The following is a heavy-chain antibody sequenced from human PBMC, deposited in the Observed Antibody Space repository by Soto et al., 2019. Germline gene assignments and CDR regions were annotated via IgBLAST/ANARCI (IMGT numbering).Heavy chain of an antibody. V-gene: IGHV3-23*01. CDR3: AKGCGGDCYSGVQY. CDR2: ISNSGGST. D-gene: IGHD2-21*02. Sequence: EVQLLESGRGLVQPGGSLRLSCAASGFTFSSSAMSWVRQAPGKGLEWVSSISNSGGSTYYADSVKGRFTISRENSKNTLYLQMTSLQAEDTAVYYCAKGCGGDCYSGVQYWGQGTLVTVSS. CDR1: GFTFSSSA. J-gene: IGHJ4*02.